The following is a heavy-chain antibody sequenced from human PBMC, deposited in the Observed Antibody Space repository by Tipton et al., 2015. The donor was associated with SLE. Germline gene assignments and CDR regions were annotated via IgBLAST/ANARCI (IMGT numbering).Heavy chain of an antibody. CDR2: IYSHGTT. D-gene: IGHD1-26*01. J-gene: IGHJ5*02. CDR1: GFTLTNYA. Sequence: SLRLSCEASGFTLTNYAMSWVRQTPGKGLEWVSVIYSHGTTYYVDSVKGRFTISRDSSRNTLFLQMDSLRADDAAVYYCLKDAVGATNWFDAWGQGALVTVSS. CDR3: LKDAVGATNWFDA. V-gene: IGHV3-23*03.